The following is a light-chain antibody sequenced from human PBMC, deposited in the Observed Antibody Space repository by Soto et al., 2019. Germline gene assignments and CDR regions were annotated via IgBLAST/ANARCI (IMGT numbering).Light chain of an antibody. V-gene: IGLV2-14*01. CDR1: SSDVGGYNY. Sequence: QSALTQPASVSGSPGQSITIYCIGTSSDVGGYNYVSWYQQHPGKAPKLMIYEVSNRPSGVSNRFSGSKSGNTASLTISGLQAEDEADYYRSSYTSSSTPVVFGGGTKLTV. CDR3: SSYTSSSTPVV. J-gene: IGLJ2*01. CDR2: EVS.